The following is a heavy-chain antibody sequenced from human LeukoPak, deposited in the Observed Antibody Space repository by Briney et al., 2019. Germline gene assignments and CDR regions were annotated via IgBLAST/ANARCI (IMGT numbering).Heavy chain of an antibody. V-gene: IGHV3-66*01. J-gene: IGHJ4*02. Sequence: PGGSLRLSCAASGFTVSSNYMSWVRQAPGKGLEWVSVIYSGGSTYYADSVKGRFTISRDNSKNTLYLQMNSLRAEDTAVYYCARGDSSGYYQIYFDYWDQGTLVTVSS. CDR3: ARGDSSGYYQIYFDY. D-gene: IGHD3-22*01. CDR2: IYSGGST. CDR1: GFTVSSNY.